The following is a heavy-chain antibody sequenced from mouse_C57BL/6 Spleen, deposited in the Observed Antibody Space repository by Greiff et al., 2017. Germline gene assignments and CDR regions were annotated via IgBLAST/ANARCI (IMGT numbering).Heavy chain of an antibody. CDR2: IDPENGDT. V-gene: IGHV14-4*01. CDR3: TTLLGHYYAMDY. D-gene: IGHD2-1*01. Sequence: VQLQQSGAELVRPGASVKLSCTASGFNIKDDYMHWVKQRPEQGLEWIGWIDPENGDTAYASKFQGKATITADTSSNTAYLQLSSLTSKDTAVYYGTTLLGHYYAMDYWGQGTSVTVSS. CDR1: GFNIKDDY. J-gene: IGHJ4*01.